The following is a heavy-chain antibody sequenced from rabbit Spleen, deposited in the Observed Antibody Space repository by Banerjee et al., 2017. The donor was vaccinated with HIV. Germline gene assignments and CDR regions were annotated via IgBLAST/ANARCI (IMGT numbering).Heavy chain of an antibody. CDR2: IDPIFTTT. V-gene: IGHV1S7*01. CDR3: VRDQARMLDL. J-gene: IGHJ4*01. D-gene: IGHD6-1*01. CDR1: GFDLSSYW. Sequence: QLEESGGGLVKPEGSLTLTCTASGFDLSSYWMCWVRQAPGKGLEWIGYIDPIFTTTHYASWVNGRFTISRDIDQNTLYLQLNSLTGADTATYFCVRDQARMLDLWGPGTLVTVS.